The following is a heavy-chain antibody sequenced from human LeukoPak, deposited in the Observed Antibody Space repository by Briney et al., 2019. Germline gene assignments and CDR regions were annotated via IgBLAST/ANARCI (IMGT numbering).Heavy chain of an antibody. Sequence: PGGSLRLSCAASGFTFSSYAMSWSRQAPGKELEWVSSISGSGGSTYYADSVKGRFTVSRDNSKNTLYLQMNSLRAEDTAVYYCAKARGTVVPPFDYWGQGTLATVSS. CDR3: AKARGTVVPPFDY. J-gene: IGHJ4*02. CDR2: ISGSGGST. D-gene: IGHD3-22*01. V-gene: IGHV3-23*01. CDR1: GFTFSSYA.